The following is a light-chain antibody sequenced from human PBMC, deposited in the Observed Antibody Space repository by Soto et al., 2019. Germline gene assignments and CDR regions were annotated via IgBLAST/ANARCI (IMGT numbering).Light chain of an antibody. V-gene: IGKV1-39*01. J-gene: IGKJ4*01. CDR3: QQSYSSPLT. CDR1: QTISSY. Sequence: DIQMTHSPSSLSASVGDRVTITCRASQTISSYLNWYQQKPGKAPKLLIYGASSLQSGVPARFSGSGSGKDFTLTISSLQPEDSASYSCQQSYSSPLTFGGGTKVDIX. CDR2: GAS.